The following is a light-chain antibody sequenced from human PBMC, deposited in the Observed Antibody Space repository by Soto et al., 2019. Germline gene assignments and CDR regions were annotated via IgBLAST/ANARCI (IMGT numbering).Light chain of an antibody. J-gene: IGKJ1*01. CDR3: QQYNSYSRT. V-gene: IGKV1-5*03. CDR2: KAS. Sequence: DIQMTQSPSTLSASVGDRVTITCRASQSISSWLAWYQHKPGKAPKLLIYKASSLESGVPSRFSGSGSGTEFTLTISSLQPADFATYYCQQYNSYSRTFGQGTKVEIK. CDR1: QSISSW.